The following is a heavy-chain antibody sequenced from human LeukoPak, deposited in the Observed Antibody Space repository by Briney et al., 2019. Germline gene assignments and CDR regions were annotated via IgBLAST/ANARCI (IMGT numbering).Heavy chain of an antibody. CDR1: GFTFISDS. CDR3: ARDVATRPDS. Sequence: GRSLRLSCIDSGFTFISDSMHCVRQAPGKGLEWVAIISYDGSHKYYAESVKGRVTISRDNSKNTLYLQMNSLRPEDTPVYNCARDVATRPDSWGQGALVTVSS. CDR2: ISYDGSHK. V-gene: IGHV3-30*01. J-gene: IGHJ4*02. D-gene: IGHD6-6*01.